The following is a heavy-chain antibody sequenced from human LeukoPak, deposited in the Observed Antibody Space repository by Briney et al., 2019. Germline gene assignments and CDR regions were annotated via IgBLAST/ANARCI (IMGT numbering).Heavy chain of an antibody. CDR2: ISSNGGST. CDR3: GKDKDYGDYVFDY. J-gene: IGHJ4*02. Sequence: RSGGSLRLSCSASGFTFNSYVMHWVRQAPGKGLEYVSAISSNGGSTYYADSVKGRFTISRDNSKNTLYLQMSSLRGEDTAVYYCGKDKDYGDYVFDYWGQGTLVTVSS. V-gene: IGHV3-64D*09. CDR1: GFTFNSYV. D-gene: IGHD4-17*01.